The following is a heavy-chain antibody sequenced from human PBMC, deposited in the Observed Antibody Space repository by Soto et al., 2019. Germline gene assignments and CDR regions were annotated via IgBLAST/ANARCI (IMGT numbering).Heavy chain of an antibody. Sequence: SLSLTCTVSGDSINSGAYYWIWIRQHPGVGLEGIGYIFSSGSTSYNPSLNSRVTISMNTSGKSFSLNLRSVTAADTAMYYCARKLQAATSDVVFDSWGQGTLVTVSS. CDR1: GDSINSGAYY. CDR3: ARKLQAATSDVVFDS. CDR2: IFSSGST. D-gene: IGHD6-25*01. J-gene: IGHJ4*02. V-gene: IGHV4-31*03.